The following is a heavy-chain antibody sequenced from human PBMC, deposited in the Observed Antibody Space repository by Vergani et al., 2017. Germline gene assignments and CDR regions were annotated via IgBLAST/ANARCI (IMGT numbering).Heavy chain of an antibody. Sequence: EVQLVESGGGLVKPGGSLRLSCAASGFTFSDYNINWVRQAPGKGLEWVSSISSGSSYLHYAYSVKGLFSVSRDNARNSVYLQMNSLRAEDTAVYYCAREGYYDYIWGSHIDALDIWGQGTMVSVSS. V-gene: IGHV3-21*06. CDR3: AREGYYDYIWGSHIDALDI. J-gene: IGHJ3*02. D-gene: IGHD3-16*01. CDR2: ISSGSSYL. CDR1: GFTFSDYN.